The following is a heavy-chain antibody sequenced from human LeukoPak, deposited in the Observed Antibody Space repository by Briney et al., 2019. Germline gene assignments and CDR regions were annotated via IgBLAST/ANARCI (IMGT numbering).Heavy chain of an antibody. D-gene: IGHD5-18*01. CDR2: MNPNSGNT. Sequence: ASVKVSCKASGYTFTSYDINWVRQATGQGLEWMGWMNPNSGNTGYAQKFQGRVTMTRDTSTSTVYMELSSLRSEDTAVYYCARDNLGIQLWLQGYNWFDPWGQGTLVTVSS. J-gene: IGHJ5*02. CDR3: ARDNLGIQLWLQGYNWFDP. CDR1: GYTFTSYD. V-gene: IGHV1-8*01.